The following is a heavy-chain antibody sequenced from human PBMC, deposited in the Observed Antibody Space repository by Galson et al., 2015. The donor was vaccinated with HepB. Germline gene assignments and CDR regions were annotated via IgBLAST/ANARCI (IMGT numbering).Heavy chain of an antibody. V-gene: IGHV5-51*01. CDR3: ARPKPLRGGSYSPPDY. CDR2: IFPRDSDT. D-gene: IGHD1-26*01. J-gene: IGHJ4*02. CDR1: GYSFSTYW. Sequence: QSGAEVKKPGESLEISCKASGYSFSTYWIGWVRQMPGKGLEWMGVIFPRDSDTRYSPSFQGQVTISADKSISTAYLRWSSLKTSDTAIYYCARPKPLRGGSYSPPDYWGQGTLVTVSS.